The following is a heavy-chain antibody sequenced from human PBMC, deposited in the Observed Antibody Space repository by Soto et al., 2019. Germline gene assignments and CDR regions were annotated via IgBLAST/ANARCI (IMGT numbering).Heavy chain of an antibody. CDR1: GYTFSTYA. V-gene: IGHV1-3*01. D-gene: IGHD1-1*01. Sequence: ASVEVSCKASGYTFSTYALHWVRQAPGQGLEWMGWINGGNGHTRYSQKFKDRVTISRDTPASTAYMELSGLRSEDTAVYYCARGKGMEENYYYYGMDVWGQGTTVTV. CDR2: INGGNGHT. J-gene: IGHJ6*02. CDR3: ARGKGMEENYYYYGMDV.